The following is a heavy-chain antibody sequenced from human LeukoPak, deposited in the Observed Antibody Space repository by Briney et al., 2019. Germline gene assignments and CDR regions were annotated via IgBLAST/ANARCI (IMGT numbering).Heavy chain of an antibody. CDR3: ARGLPITMIIEGNYGLDV. Sequence: PGRSLRLSCAAPGFTFDDYAMHWVRQAPGKGLEWVSGISWNSGSIGYADSVKGRFTISRDNAKNSLYLQMNSLRAEDTAVYYCARGLPITMIIEGNYGLDVWGQGTTVTVSS. J-gene: IGHJ6*02. CDR1: GFTFDDYA. V-gene: IGHV3-9*01. D-gene: IGHD3-22*01. CDR2: ISWNSGSI.